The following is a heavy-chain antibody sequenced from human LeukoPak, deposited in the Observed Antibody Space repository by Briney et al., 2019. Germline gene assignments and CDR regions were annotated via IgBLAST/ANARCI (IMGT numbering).Heavy chain of an antibody. D-gene: IGHD5-12*01. V-gene: IGHV4-38-2*02. Sequence: SGTLSLTCAVSGYSISSGYFWGWIRQPPGKGLEWIGSIYHSRSTYYNASLRSRVTISVDTSKNEFSLKLSFLSAADTAVYYCARDFSGYDVGYWGQGILVTVSS. CDR2: IYHSRST. CDR1: GYSISSGYF. CDR3: ARDFSGYDVGY. J-gene: IGHJ4*02.